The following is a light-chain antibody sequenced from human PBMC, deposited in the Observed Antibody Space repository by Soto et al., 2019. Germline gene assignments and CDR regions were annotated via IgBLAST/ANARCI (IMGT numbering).Light chain of an antibody. J-gene: IGLJ3*02. V-gene: IGLV2-8*01. Sequence: QSALTQPPSASGSPGQSVTISCTGTGSDIGTYKYVSWYQQHPGQAPKLMIYEVSKRPSGVPDRFSGSKSGNTASLTVSGLQSEDEADYYCTSYAGSSNWVFGGGPKVTVL. CDR1: GSDIGTYKY. CDR3: TSYAGSSNWV. CDR2: EVS.